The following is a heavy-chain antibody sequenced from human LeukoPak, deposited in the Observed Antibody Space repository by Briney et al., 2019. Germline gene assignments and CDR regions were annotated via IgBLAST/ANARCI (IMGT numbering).Heavy chain of an antibody. Sequence: SQTLSLTCTVSGASISSYYWSWIRQPAGKGLEWIGRIYTSGSTNYNPYLKSRVTMSVDPSKNQFSLKLSSVTAADTAVYYCARDRWFGETSAPHYYYGMDVWGQGTTVTVSS. CDR3: ARDRWFGETSAPHYYYGMDV. J-gene: IGHJ6*02. CDR1: GASISSYY. D-gene: IGHD3-10*01. V-gene: IGHV4-4*07. CDR2: IYTSGST.